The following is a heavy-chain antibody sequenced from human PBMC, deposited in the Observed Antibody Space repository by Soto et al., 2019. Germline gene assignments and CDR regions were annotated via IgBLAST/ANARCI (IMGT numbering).Heavy chain of an antibody. CDR3: RQLADSWRPYYYGMDV. CDR1: GGSFSGYF. CDR2: INHNGST. V-gene: IGHV4-34*01. Sequence: PSETLSLTCAVYGGSFSGYFWSWIRQPPGKGLEWIGEINHNGSTNYNPSLKGRVTISVDTSKNQFSLRLTSVTAADTAVYYCRQLADSWRPYYYGMDVWGQGTTVTVSS. D-gene: IGHD6-6*01. J-gene: IGHJ6*02.